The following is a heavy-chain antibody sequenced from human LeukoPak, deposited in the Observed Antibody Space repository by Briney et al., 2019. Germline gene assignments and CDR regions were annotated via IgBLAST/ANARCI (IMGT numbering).Heavy chain of an antibody. CDR1: GFTFSSYW. J-gene: IGHJ5*02. Sequence: PGGSLRLSCAASGFTFSSYWMSWVRQAPGKGLEWVANIKQDGSEKYYVDSVKGRFTISRDNSKNTLYLQMNSLRAEDTAVYYCAKDSVTFRFDPWGQGTLVTVSS. D-gene: IGHD3-3*02. CDR2: IKQDGSEK. V-gene: IGHV3-7*03. CDR3: AKDSVTFRFDP.